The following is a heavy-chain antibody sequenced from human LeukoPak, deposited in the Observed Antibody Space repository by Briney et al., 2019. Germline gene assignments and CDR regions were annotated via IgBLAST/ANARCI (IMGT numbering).Heavy chain of an antibody. Sequence: SETLSLTCTVSGDSISPYYWSWVRQPPGKGLEWIGYIYYSGSTYYNPSLKSRVTISVDTSKNQFSLKLSSVTAADTAVYYCARHGGGGESYPRVFDSWGRGTLVTASS. D-gene: IGHD1-26*01. CDR3: ARHGGGGESYPRVFDS. CDR2: IYYSGST. V-gene: IGHV4-59*08. CDR1: GDSISPYY. J-gene: IGHJ4*02.